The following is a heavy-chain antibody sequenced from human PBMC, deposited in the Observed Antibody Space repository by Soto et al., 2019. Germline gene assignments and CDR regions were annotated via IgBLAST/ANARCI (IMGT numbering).Heavy chain of an antibody. CDR2: IFSSGST. CDR1: GGSINTFY. Sequence: SETLSLPCPVSGGSINTFYWSWVRQPAGKGLEWIGRIFSSGSTSFNPSLESRVAMSVDTSKNHFSLNLSSVTAADMAVYYCAREGSYSAYNFAHGVQLWSFDFWGQGALVTVSS. D-gene: IGHD5-12*01. V-gene: IGHV4-4*07. CDR3: AREGSYSAYNFAHGVQLWSFDF. J-gene: IGHJ4*02.